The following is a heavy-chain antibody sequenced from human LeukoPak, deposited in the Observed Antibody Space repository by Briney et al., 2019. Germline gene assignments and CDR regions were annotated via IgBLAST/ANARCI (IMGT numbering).Heavy chain of an antibody. CDR2: INHSGST. V-gene: IGHV4-38-2*02. Sequence: PSETLSLTCTVSGYSISSGYYWGWIRQPPGKGLEWIGEINHSGSTNYNPSLKSRVTISVDTSKNQFSLKLSSVTAADTAVYYCARRWFIYYYYMDVWGKGTTVTISS. J-gene: IGHJ6*03. CDR3: ARRWFIYYYYMDV. D-gene: IGHD2-8*02. CDR1: GYSISSGYY.